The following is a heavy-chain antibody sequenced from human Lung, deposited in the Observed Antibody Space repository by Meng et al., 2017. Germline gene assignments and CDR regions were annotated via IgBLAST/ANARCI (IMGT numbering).Heavy chain of an antibody. Sequence: AQRRRSGAEVKKPGASVWIACTASGYTSASYGISWFRQAPGQGLEWMGWFVSNGDTYPEQKFQGRVTMTRDTHTSTDFMELRSLRSDDTAVDYCARGNPGRSYSDYWGQGTLVTVSS. CDR2: FVSNGDT. V-gene: IGHV1-18*01. CDR1: GYTSASYG. J-gene: IGHJ4*02. CDR3: ARGNPGRSYSDY. D-gene: IGHD1-14*01.